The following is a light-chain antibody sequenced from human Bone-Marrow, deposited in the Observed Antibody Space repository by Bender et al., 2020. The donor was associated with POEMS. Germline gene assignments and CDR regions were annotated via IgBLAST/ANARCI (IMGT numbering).Light chain of an antibody. CDR2: EVT. V-gene: IGLV2-8*01. Sequence: QPALTQPRSVSGSPGQSVTISCTGTSSDVGGYKYVSWYQQHPGKAPKLIIYEVTERPSGVPDRFSGSKSGNTASLTVSGLQPEDEADYYCGSYAGNIWVFGGGTQVTVL. J-gene: IGLJ3*02. CDR1: SSDVGGYKY. CDR3: GSYAGNIWV.